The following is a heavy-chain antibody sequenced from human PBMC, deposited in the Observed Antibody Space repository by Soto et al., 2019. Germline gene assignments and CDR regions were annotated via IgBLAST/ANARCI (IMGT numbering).Heavy chain of an antibody. V-gene: IGHV3-66*01. CDR1: GFTVSSNY. D-gene: IGHD6-13*01. CDR2: IYSGGST. Sequence: GGSLRLSCAASGFTVSSNYMSWVRQAPGKGLEWVSVIYSGGSTYYADSVKGRFTISRDNSKNTLYLQMNSLRAEDTAVYYCARVGQQLVNPPPEWSDYYYMDVWGKGTTVTVSS. J-gene: IGHJ6*03. CDR3: ARVGQQLVNPPPEWSDYYYMDV.